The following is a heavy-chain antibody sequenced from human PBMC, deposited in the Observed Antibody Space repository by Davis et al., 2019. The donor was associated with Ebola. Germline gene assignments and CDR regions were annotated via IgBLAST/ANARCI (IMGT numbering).Heavy chain of an antibody. J-gene: IGHJ6*03. Sequence: GESLKISCKGSGYSFTSYWIGWVRQMPGKGLEWMGIIYPGDSDTRYSPSFQGQVTISADKSISTAYLQWSSLKASDTAMYYCARHAIFGVVKSYYYYYMDVWGKGTTVTVSS. D-gene: IGHD3-3*01. CDR1: GYSFTSYW. CDR3: ARHAIFGVVKSYYYYYMDV. V-gene: IGHV5-51*01. CDR2: IYPGDSDT.